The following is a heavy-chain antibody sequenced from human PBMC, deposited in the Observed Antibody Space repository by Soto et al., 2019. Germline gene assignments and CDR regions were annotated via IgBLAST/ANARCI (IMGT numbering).Heavy chain of an antibody. CDR2: ISYTSTTI. Sequence: EVQLVASGGDLVPPGGSLRLSCAVSGLTFSTDEMNWVRQAPGKGLEWLAYISYTSTTIKYADSVKGRFAVSRDNAKKSLYLKMNNLGVEDTAIYYCVREGGSLAFDSWGQGTLVTVSS. V-gene: IGHV3-48*03. CDR3: VREGGSLAFDS. D-gene: IGHD1-1*01. J-gene: IGHJ4*02. CDR1: GLTFSTDE.